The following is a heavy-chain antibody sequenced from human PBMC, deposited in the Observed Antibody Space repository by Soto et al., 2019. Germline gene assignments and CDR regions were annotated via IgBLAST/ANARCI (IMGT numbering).Heavy chain of an antibody. CDR2: INPNSGGT. D-gene: IGHD3-22*01. V-gene: IGHV1-2*04. CDR1: GYTFTGYY. CDR3: ARVQGRLKGTPIDYYDSSGSDQYYFDY. Sequence: ASVKVSCKASGYTFTGYYMHWVRQAPGQGLEWMGWINPNSGGTNYAQKFQGWVTMTRGTSISTAYMELSRLRSDDTAVYYCARVQGRLKGTPIDYYDSSGSDQYYFDYWGQGTLVTVSS. J-gene: IGHJ4*02.